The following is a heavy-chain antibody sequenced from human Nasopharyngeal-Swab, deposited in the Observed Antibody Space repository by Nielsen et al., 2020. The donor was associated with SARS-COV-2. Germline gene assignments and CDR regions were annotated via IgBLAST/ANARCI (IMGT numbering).Heavy chain of an antibody. CDR2: ISSSSSYI. CDR1: GFTFSSYS. D-gene: IGHD3-22*01. Sequence: GGSLRPSCAASGFTFSSYSMNWVRQAPGKGLEWVSSISSSSSYIYYADSVKGRFTISRDNAKNSLYLQMNSLRAEDTAVYYCARGEVITYFDYWGQGTLVTVSS. CDR3: ARGEVITYFDY. J-gene: IGHJ4*02. V-gene: IGHV3-21*01.